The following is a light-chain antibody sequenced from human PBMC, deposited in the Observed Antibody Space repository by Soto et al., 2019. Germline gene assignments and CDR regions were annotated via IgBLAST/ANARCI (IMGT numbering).Light chain of an antibody. CDR2: HVS. CDR3: SSYTSSSTGV. V-gene: IGLV2-14*01. Sequence: QSALTQPASVSGSPGQSITISCTGTSSNVGGYNYVSWYQQHPGKAPKLMIYHVSNRPSGVSNRFSGSKSGNTASLTISGLQAEDEADYYCSSYTSSSTGVFGTGTKLPS. J-gene: IGLJ1*01. CDR1: SSNVGGYNY.